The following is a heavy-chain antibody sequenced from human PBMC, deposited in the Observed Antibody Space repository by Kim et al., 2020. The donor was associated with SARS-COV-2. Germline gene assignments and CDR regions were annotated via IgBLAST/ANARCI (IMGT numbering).Heavy chain of an antibody. CDR1: GFTFSNAW. D-gene: IGHD6-13*01. CDR3: TRFIAAAGTTV. CDR2: IKSKTDGGTT. V-gene: IGHV3-15*01. Sequence: GGSLRLSCAASGFTFSNAWMSWVRQAPGKGLEWVGRIKSKTDGGTTDYAAPVKGRFTISRDDSKNTLYLQMNSLKTEDTAVYYCTRFIAAAGTTVWGQGTLVTVSS. J-gene: IGHJ4*02.